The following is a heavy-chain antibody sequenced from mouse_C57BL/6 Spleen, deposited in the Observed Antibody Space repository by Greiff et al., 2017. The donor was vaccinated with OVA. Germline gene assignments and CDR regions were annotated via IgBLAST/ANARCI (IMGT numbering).Heavy chain of an antibody. J-gene: IGHJ3*01. D-gene: IGHD2-4*01. Sequence: VQVVESGAELVKPGASVKISCKASGYAFSSYWMNWVKQRPGKGLEWIGQIYPGDGDTNYNGKFKGKATLTADKSSSTAYMQLSSLTSEDSAVYFCARYYDYDGAWFAYWGQGTLVTVSA. V-gene: IGHV1-80*01. CDR3: ARYYDYDGAWFAY. CDR1: GYAFSSYW. CDR2: IYPGDGDT.